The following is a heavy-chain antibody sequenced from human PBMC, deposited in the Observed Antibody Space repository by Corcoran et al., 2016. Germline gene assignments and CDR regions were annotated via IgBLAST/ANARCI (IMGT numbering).Heavy chain of an antibody. J-gene: IGHJ6*02. CDR2: IWYDGSNK. CDR3: ARFPVGSSSSADYYYYYGMDV. Sequence: QVQLVESGGGVVQPGRSLRLSCAASGFTFSSYGMHWVRQAPGKGLEWVAVIWYDGSNKYYADSVKGRFTISRDNSKNTLYLQMNSLRAEDTGVYYCARFPVGSSSSADYYYYYGMDVWGQGTTVTVSS. CDR1: GFTFSSYG. D-gene: IGHD6-6*01. V-gene: IGHV3-33*01.